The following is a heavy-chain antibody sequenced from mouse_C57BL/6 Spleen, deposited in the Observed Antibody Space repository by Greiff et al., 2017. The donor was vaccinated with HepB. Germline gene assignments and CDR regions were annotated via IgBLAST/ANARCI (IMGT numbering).Heavy chain of an antibody. V-gene: IGHV5-4*01. CDR3: ARDADYYGSQIDV. Sequence: EVHLVESGGGLVKPGGSLKLSCAASGFTFSSYAMSWVRQTPEKRLEWVATISDGGSYTYYPDNVKGRFTISRDNAKNNLYLQMSHLKSEDTAMYYCARDADYYGSQIDVWGTGTTVTVSS. CDR2: ISDGGSYT. J-gene: IGHJ1*03. CDR1: GFTFSSYA. D-gene: IGHD1-1*01.